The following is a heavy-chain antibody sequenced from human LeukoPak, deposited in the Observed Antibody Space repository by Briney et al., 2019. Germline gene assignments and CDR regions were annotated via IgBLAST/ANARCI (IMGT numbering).Heavy chain of an antibody. V-gene: IGHV1-58*02. J-gene: IGHJ4*02. CDR3: AADVLRGSGSFVSVY. Sequence: SVKVSCKASGFTFTSSAMQWVRQARGQRLEWIGWIVVGSGNTNYAQKFQEGVTITRDMSTSTAYMELSSLRSEDTAVYYCAADVLRGSGSFVSVYWGQGTLVTVSS. CDR1: GFTFTSSA. CDR2: IVVGSGNT. D-gene: IGHD3-10*01.